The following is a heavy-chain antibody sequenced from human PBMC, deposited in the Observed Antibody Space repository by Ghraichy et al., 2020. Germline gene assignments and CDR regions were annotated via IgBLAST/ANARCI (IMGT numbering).Heavy chain of an antibody. CDR1: GFTFSNAW. CDR2: IKSRTDGGTT. Sequence: GGSLRLSCTASGFTFSNAWMGWVRQAPGKGLEWVARIKSRTDGGTTDYAAPVKGRFTISRDDSKNTLYLQMNSLKTEDTALYYCTTDEGRPRIPIDYWGQGTLVTVSS. V-gene: IGHV3-15*01. J-gene: IGHJ4*02. CDR3: TTDEGRPRIPIDY. D-gene: IGHD2-15*01.